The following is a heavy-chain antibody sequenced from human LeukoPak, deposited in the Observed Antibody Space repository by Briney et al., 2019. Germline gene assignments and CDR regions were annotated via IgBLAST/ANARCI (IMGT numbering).Heavy chain of an antibody. D-gene: IGHD3-10*01. J-gene: IGHJ5*02. CDR3: AKLNNYYSSGSYYH. CDR2: ISGSGGST. CDR1: GFTFSSYA. V-gene: IGHV3-23*01. Sequence: GGSLRLSCAASGFTFSSYAMSWVRQAPGKGLEWVSAISGSGGSTYYADSVKGRFTISRDNSKNTLYLQMNSLRAEDTAVYYCAKLNNYYSSGSYYHWGQGTLVTVSS.